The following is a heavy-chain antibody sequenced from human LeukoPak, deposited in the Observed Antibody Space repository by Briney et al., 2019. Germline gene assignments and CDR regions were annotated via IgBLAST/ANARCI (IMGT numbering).Heavy chain of an antibody. CDR3: ARDHVLGMYWYYFDY. D-gene: IGHD2-8*02. CDR1: GFTFSSYA. CDR2: ISYDVTNK. J-gene: IGHJ4*02. V-gene: IGHV3-30-3*01. Sequence: GGSLRLSCAASGFTFSSYAMHWVRQAPGKGLEWVAVISYDVTNKYYADSVKGRFTISRDNSKNTLYLQMNSLRAEDTAVYYCARDHVLGMYWYYFDYWGQGTLVTVSS.